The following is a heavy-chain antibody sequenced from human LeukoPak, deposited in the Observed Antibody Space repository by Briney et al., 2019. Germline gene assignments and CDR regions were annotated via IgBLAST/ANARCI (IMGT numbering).Heavy chain of an antibody. CDR1: GFTFSNYA. Sequence: GGSLRLSCAASGFTFSNYAMSWVRQAPGKGLEWVSTISDSGGSTYSADSVKGRFTISRDNSKNTLYLQMNSLRAEDTAVYYCAKDSITNWGYPPDYWGQGTLVTVSS. V-gene: IGHV3-23*01. J-gene: IGHJ4*02. CDR3: AKDSITNWGYPPDY. D-gene: IGHD7-27*01. CDR2: ISDSGGST.